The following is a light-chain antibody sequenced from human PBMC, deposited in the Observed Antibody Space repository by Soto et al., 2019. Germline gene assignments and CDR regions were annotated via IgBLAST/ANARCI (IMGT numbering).Light chain of an antibody. J-gene: IGLJ1*01. CDR2: DVH. V-gene: IGLV2-11*01. Sequence: QSALTQPRSVSGSPGQSVTISCTGTSIDVTGYNYVSWYQHHPDKAPNLIIYDVHQRPSGVPDRFSGSRSGNTASLTISGLQAEDEADYYCSSYTGGSSAYVFGTGSKVTVL. CDR1: SIDVTGYNY. CDR3: SSYTGGSSAYV.